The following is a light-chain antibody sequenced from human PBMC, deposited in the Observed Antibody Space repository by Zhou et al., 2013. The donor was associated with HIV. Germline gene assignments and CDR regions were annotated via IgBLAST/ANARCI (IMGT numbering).Light chain of an antibody. CDR1: QSINSW. CDR2: EAS. J-gene: IGKJ1*01. CDR3: QQYNSPPWT. Sequence: DIQMTQSRSTLSASVGDTVIITCRASQSINSWLAWYQQKPGRAPKLLIYEASSLQSGLPSRFSGSGSGTEFTLTICGLQPDDFAIYYCQQYNSPPWTFGQGPRWKS. V-gene: IGKV1-5*03.